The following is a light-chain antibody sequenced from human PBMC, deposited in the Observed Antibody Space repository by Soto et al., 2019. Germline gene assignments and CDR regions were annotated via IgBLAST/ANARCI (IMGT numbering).Light chain of an antibody. J-gene: IGKJ2*01. V-gene: IGKV3-11*01. Sequence: EVVLTQSPGTLSLSPGESATLSCRASESVSSFLAWYQHKPGQAPRLLIYDASKRATGIPARYSGSGSGTYFTLTISSLEPEDFAVYYCQQRSNWLYTFGQGTKLES. CDR2: DAS. CDR1: ESVSSF. CDR3: QQRSNWLYT.